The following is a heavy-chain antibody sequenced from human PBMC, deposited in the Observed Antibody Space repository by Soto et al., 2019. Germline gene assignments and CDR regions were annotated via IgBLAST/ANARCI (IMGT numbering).Heavy chain of an antibody. V-gene: IGHV1-69*06. CDR2: IIPLYGTV. Sequence: QEHLAQSGAEVKKPGSSVTVSCKASGGTFNSYGISWVRQAPGQGLDWMGVIIPLYGTVNYAQKCQGRVSITANKYTSTAYMDLRSLRSDDTAVYYCARVRVIRGVITTPFGLWGQGTLGTVSS. D-gene: IGHD3-10*01. J-gene: IGHJ1*01. CDR3: ARVRVIRGVITTPFGL. CDR1: GGTFNSYG.